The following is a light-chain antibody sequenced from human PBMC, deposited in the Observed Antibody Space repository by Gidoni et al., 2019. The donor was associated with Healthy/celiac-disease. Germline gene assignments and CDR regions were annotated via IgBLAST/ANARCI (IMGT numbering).Light chain of an antibody. Sequence: SYELTQPPSVSVFPGQTARITCSGDALPKQYAYWYQQKPGQAPVLVIYKDSERPSGIPERFSGSSSGTTVTLTISGVQAEDEADYYCQSADSSGSHVFGTGTKVTVL. CDR3: QSADSSGSHV. J-gene: IGLJ1*01. CDR2: KDS. V-gene: IGLV3-25*03. CDR1: ALPKQY.